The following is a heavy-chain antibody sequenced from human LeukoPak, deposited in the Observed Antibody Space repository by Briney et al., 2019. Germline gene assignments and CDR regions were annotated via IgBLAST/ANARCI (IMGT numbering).Heavy chain of an antibody. CDR3: TSRGRSSSTSPLDY. CDR1: GFTFSSYS. V-gene: IGHV3-21*01. D-gene: IGHD2-2*01. J-gene: IGHJ4*02. CDR2: ISSSSSYI. Sequence: GGSLRLSCAASGFTFSSYSMNWVRQAPGKGLEWVSSISSSSSYIYYADSVKGRFTISRVNAKNSLYLQMNSLRAEDTAVYYCTSRGRSSSTSPLDYWGQGTLVTVSS.